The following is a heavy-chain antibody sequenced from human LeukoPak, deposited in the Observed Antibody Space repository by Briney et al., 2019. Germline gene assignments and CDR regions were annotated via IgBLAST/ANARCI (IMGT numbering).Heavy chain of an antibody. V-gene: IGHV1-69*10. D-gene: IGHD2-21*02. CDR3: ARVGAYCGCDCYPFDY. J-gene: IGHJ4*02. CDR1: GGTFSSYT. Sequence: ASVKVSCKASGGTFSSYTISWVRQAPGQGLEWMGGIIPILGIANYAQKFQGRVTITADKSTSTAYMELSSLRSEDTAVYYCARVGAYCGCDCYPFDYWGQGTLVTVSS. CDR2: IIPILGIA.